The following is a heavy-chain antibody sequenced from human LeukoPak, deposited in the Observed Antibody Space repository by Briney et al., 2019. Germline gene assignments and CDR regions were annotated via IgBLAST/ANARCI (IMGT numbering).Heavy chain of an antibody. CDR1: GGSISSYY. V-gene: IGHV4-4*07. Sequence: SSETLSLTCTVSGGSISSYYWSWIRQPAGKGLEWIGRIYTSGSTNYNPSLKSRVTMSVDTSKNQFSLKLSSVTAADTAVYYCARETNPYYAILTGSNFDYWGQGTLVTVSS. CDR3: ARETNPYYAILTGSNFDY. D-gene: IGHD3-9*01. CDR2: IYTSGST. J-gene: IGHJ4*02.